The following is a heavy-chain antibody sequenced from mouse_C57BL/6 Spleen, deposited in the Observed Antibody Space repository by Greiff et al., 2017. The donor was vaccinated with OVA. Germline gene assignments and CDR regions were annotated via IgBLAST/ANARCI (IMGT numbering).Heavy chain of an antibody. CDR3: ARQGLNGAWFAY. D-gene: IGHD2-4*01. J-gene: IGHJ3*01. CDR1: GFTFSSYG. V-gene: IGHV5-6*01. Sequence: EVQGVESGGDLVKPGGSLKLSCAASGFTFSSYGMSWVRQTPDKRLEWVATISSGGRYTYYPDSVKGRFTISRDNAKNTLYLQMSSLKSEDTAMYYCARQGLNGAWFAYWGQGTLVTVSA. CDR2: ISSGGRYT.